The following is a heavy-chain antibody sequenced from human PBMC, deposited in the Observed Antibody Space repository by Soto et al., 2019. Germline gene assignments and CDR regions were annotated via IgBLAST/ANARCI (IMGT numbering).Heavy chain of an antibody. CDR2: IIPIFGKA. D-gene: IGHD2-15*01. Sequence: GASVKVSCKASGGTFSSYAISCVRQAPGQGLEWMGGIIPIFGKANYAQKFQGRVTITADESTSTAYMELGSLRSEDTAVYYCARGYCSGGSCYRPFDYWGQGTLVTVSS. CDR1: GGTFSSYA. J-gene: IGHJ4*02. CDR3: ARGYCSGGSCYRPFDY. V-gene: IGHV1-69*13.